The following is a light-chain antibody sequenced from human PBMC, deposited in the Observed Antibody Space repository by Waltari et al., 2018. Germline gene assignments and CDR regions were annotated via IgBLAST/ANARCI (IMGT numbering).Light chain of an antibody. CDR2: GNT. J-gene: IGLJ2*01. CDR1: RSHIGAGSD. CDR3: QSYDNSLSVSL. Sequence: QSGLTQPPSVSGAPGQRVNISCPGSRSHIGAGSDVHWYQLLPGTAPKLLISGNTNRPSGVPDRFSGSKSGTSASLAITGLQAEDEGDYYCQSYDNSLSVSLFGGGTKLTVL. V-gene: IGLV1-40*01.